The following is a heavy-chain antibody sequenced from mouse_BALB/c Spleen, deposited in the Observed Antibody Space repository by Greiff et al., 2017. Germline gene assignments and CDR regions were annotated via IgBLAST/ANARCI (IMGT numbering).Heavy chain of an antibody. CDR3: ARRIKGGYYYAMDY. J-gene: IGHJ4*01. CDR2: INPSSGYT. V-gene: IGHV1-4*02. Sequence: QVQLQQSAAELARPGASVKMSCKASGYTFTSYTMHWVKQRPGQGLEWIGYINPSSGYTEYNQKFKDKTTLTADKSSSTAYMQLSSLTSEDSAVYYCARRIKGGYYYAMDYWGQGTSVTVSS. CDR1: GYTFTSYT. D-gene: IGHD1-3*01.